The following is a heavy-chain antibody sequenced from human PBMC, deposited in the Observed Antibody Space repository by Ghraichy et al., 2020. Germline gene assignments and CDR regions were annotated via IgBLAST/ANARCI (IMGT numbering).Heavy chain of an antibody. D-gene: IGHD3-22*01. CDR2: IYSGGSA. J-gene: IGHJ3*02. Sequence: GGSLRLSCAASGFTVSSNYMSWVRQAPGKGLEWVSVIYSGGSAYYADSVKGRFTISRDNSKNTLYLQMNSLRAEDTAVYYCARENSSGSNDAFDIWGQGTMVTVSS. V-gene: IGHV3-66*01. CDR1: GFTVSSNY. CDR3: ARENSSGSNDAFDI.